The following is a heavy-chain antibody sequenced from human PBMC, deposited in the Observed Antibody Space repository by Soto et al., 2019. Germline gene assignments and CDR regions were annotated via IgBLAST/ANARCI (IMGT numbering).Heavy chain of an antibody. CDR1: GSSISPFY. CDR2: IYYTGST. J-gene: IGHJ4*02. D-gene: IGHD4-17*01. V-gene: IGHV4-59*01. Sequence: SETLSLTCTVSGSSISPFYWSWIRQPPGKGLEWIGYIYYTGSTKYNPSLKSRVTLSLGTSRNQLSLKLSSVTAADTAVYYCTRVGGYYGDYPNFDYWGPGTLVT. CDR3: TRVGGYYGDYPNFDY.